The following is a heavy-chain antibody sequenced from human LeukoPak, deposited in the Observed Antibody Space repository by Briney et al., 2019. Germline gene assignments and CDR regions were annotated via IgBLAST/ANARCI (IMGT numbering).Heavy chain of an antibody. CDR1: GGSISSSSYY. CDR3: ARHDYYYDSSIFDY. J-gene: IGHJ4*02. V-gene: IGHV4-39*01. D-gene: IGHD3-22*01. Sequence: SETLSLTCTVSGGSISSSSYYWGWIRQPPGKGLEWIGSIYYSGSTYYNPSLKSRVTISVDTSKNQFSLKLSSVTAADTAVYYCARHDYYYDSSIFDYWGQGTLVTVSS. CDR2: IYYSGST.